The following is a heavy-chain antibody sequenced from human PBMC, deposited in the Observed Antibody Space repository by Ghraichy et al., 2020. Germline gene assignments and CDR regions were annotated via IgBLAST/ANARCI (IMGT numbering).Heavy chain of an antibody. D-gene: IGHD3-10*02. CDR2: IRNDESGQ. Sequence: GESLNISCVVSGFTVTDFGVHWVRQAPGKGPEWVGLIRNDESGQNYADSVKGRFTIYRDSSNNVVFLQMTDLKIEDTAVYYCSKPTANVWGLGTLVTVSS. J-gene: IGHJ1*01. CDR3: SKPTANV. V-gene: IGHV3-30*02. CDR1: GFTVTDFG.